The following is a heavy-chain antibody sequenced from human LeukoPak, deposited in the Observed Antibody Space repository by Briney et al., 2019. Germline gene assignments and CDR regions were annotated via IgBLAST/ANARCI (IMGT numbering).Heavy chain of an antibody. CDR1: GFTFSSYG. D-gene: IGHD2-2*01. CDR3: AKDIVVVPAAIPWFDP. J-gene: IGHJ5*02. CDR2: ISYDGSNK. Sequence: GSLRLSCAASGFTFSSYGMHWVRQAPGKGLEWVAVISYDGSNKYYADSVKGRFTTSRDNSKNTLYLQMNSLRAEDTAVYYCAKDIVVVPAAIPWFDPWGQGTLVTVSS. V-gene: IGHV3-30*18.